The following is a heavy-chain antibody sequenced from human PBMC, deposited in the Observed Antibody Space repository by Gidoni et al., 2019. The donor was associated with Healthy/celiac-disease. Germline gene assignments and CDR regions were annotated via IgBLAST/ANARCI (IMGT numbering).Heavy chain of an antibody. Sequence: QVQLVQSGAEVKKPGASVKVSCKASGYTFTSYYMHWVRQATGQGLEWMGIINPSGGSTSYAQKFQGRVTMTRDTSTSTVYMELSSLRSEDTAVYYCARDGAAAGHDYWGQGTLVTVSS. CDR1: GYTFTSYY. CDR2: INPSGGST. J-gene: IGHJ4*02. V-gene: IGHV1-46*01. D-gene: IGHD6-13*01. CDR3: ARDGAAAGHDY.